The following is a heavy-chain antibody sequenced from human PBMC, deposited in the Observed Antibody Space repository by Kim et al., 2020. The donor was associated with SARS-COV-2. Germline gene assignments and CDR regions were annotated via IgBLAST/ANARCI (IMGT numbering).Heavy chain of an antibody. J-gene: IGHJ4*02. Sequence: ADSGQGRFTVSRDNSKNTLYMQMNSLRAEDTAVYYCAKRSRIAVAGGIAYWGQGTLVTVSS. CDR3: AKRSRIAVAGGIAY. D-gene: IGHD6-19*01. V-gene: IGHV3-30-3*02.